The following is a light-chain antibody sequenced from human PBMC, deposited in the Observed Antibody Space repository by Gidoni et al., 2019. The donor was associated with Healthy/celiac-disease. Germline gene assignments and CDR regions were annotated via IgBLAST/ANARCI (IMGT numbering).Light chain of an antibody. CDR2: GTS. J-gene: IGLJ3*02. Sequence: QSVLTQRPSVSAAPGPSVTISCTGSSSNIGVGYDVHWYQPLPGTAPKLLIYGTSNRPSGVPDRFSGSKSGTSASLAITGLQAEDEADYYCQSYESSLSGWVFGGGTKLTVL. V-gene: IGLV1-40*01. CDR1: SSNIGVGYD. CDR3: QSYESSLSGWV.